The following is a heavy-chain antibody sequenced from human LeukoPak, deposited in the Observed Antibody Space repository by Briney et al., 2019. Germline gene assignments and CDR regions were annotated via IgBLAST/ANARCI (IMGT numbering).Heavy chain of an antibody. CDR2: IKSKTDGGTT. D-gene: IGHD2-2*01. V-gene: IGHV3-15*01. J-gene: IGHJ4*02. CDR3: AKAIVAVPASNYYFDY. Sequence: GVLRLSCAASGFTFSSYSMNWVRQAPGKGLEWVGRIKSKTDGGTTDYAAPVKGRFTISRDDSKNTLYLQMNSLKTEDTAVYYCAKAIVAVPASNYYFDYWGQGTLVTVSS. CDR1: GFTFSSYS.